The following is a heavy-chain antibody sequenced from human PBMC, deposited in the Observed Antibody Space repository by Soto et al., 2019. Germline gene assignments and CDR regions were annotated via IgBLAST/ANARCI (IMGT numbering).Heavy chain of an antibody. J-gene: IGHJ4*02. CDR3: ARRYGSAIDY. CDR1: GGSFSSWY. V-gene: IGHV4-59*08. CDR2: IYYSGST. D-gene: IGHD1-26*01. Sequence: PSETLSLTCAVYGGSFSSWYWSWIRQPPGKGLEWIGYIYYSGSTNCNPSLKSRVTISVDTSKNQFSLKLSSVTAADTAVYYCARRYGSAIDYWGQGTLVTVS.